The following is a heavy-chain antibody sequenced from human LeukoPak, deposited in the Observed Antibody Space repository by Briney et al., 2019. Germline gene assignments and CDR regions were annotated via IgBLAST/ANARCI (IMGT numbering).Heavy chain of an antibody. Sequence: ASVMVSCKASGYTFTGYYMHWVRQAPGQGLEWMGWINPNSGGTNYAQKFQGRVTMTRDTSISTAYMELSRLRAEDTAVYYCARVQTNLAYGSGSYYRAHYYYYGMDVWGQGTTVTVSS. CDR3: ARVQTNLAYGSGSYYRAHYYYYGMDV. CDR2: INPNSGGT. J-gene: IGHJ6*02. CDR1: GYTFTGYY. D-gene: IGHD3-10*01. V-gene: IGHV1-2*02.